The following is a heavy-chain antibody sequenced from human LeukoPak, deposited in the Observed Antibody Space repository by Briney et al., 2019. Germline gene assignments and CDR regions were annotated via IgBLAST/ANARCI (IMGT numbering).Heavy chain of an antibody. CDR1: GYTFTGYY. CDR3: ARIPGGDWFDP. Sequence: ASVKVSCKASGYTFTGYYMHWVRQAPGEGREWMGWINPNSGGTNYAQVFQGRVTMTRDTSISTAYMELSRLRSDDTAVYYCARIPGGDWFDPWGQGTLVTVSS. V-gene: IGHV1-2*02. CDR2: INPNSGGT. D-gene: IGHD3-10*01. J-gene: IGHJ5*02.